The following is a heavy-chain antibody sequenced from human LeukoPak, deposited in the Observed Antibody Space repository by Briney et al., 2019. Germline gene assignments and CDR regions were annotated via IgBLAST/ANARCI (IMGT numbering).Heavy chain of an antibody. V-gene: IGHV3-23*01. CDR1: GFTFSSYA. Sequence: PGGSLRLSCAASGFTFSSYAMSWVCQAPGKGLEWVSAISGSGGSTYYADSVKGRFTISRDNSKNTLYLQMNSLRAEDTAVYYCAKDRFGDGDHGAWGQGTLVTVSS. CDR3: AKDRFGDGDHGA. D-gene: IGHD3-16*01. CDR2: ISGSGGST. J-gene: IGHJ5*02.